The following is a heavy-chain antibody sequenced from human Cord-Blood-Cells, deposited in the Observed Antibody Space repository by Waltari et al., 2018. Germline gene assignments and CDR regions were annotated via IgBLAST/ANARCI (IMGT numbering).Heavy chain of an antibody. D-gene: IGHD3-3*01. CDR2: IYYSGST. CDR3: ARRLATIFGVVIGFDY. V-gene: IGHV4-39*01. J-gene: IGHJ4*02. CDR1: GGSISSSSYY. Sequence: QLQLQESGPGLVKPSETLSLTCTVSGGSISSSSYYWGWIRQPPGKGLEWIGSIYYSGSTYYNPSLKSRVTISVDTSTNQFSLKLSSVTAADTAVYYCARRLATIFGVVIGFDYWGQGTLVTVSS.